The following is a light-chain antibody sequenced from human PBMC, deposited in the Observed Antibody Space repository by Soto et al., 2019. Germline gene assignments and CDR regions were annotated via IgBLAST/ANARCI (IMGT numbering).Light chain of an antibody. CDR2: EVN. CDR3: CSYAGSSTSYV. Sequence: QSALTQPASVSGSPGQSITISCTGTSSDVGGYNLVSWYQQYPGKAPKAMIYEVNKRPSGISNRFSGSKSGNTASLTISGLHAEDEADYYCCSYAGSSTSYVFGTGTKLTVL. J-gene: IGLJ1*01. V-gene: IGLV2-23*02. CDR1: SSDVGGYNL.